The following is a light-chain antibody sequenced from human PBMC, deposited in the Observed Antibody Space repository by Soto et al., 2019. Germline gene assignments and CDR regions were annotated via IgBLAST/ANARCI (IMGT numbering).Light chain of an antibody. CDR3: AAWDDSLNALYV. Sequence: QSVLTQPPSASGTPGQRVTISCSGSSSKIGSNTVNCYQQLPGTAPKLLIYSNNQRPSGVPDRFSGSKSGTSASLAISGLQSEDEADYYCAAWDDSLNALYVFGTATKVTV. CDR1: SSKIGSNT. CDR2: SNN. J-gene: IGLJ1*01. V-gene: IGLV1-44*01.